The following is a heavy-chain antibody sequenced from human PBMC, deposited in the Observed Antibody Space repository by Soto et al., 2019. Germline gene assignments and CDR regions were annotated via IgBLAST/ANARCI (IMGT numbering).Heavy chain of an antibody. CDR2: ISWNDER. CDR3: AHRPPKYSTAWLAFDF. Sequence: QITLKESGPTLVKPTQTLTLTCTFSGFSLTTHEVGVGWIRQPPGKALEWLAFISWNDERRYSPSLKSRLTITKDTSKNHVVLAMTNVDPADTGTYFCAHRPPKYSTAWLAFDFWRQGTMVAVSS. J-gene: IGHJ3*01. D-gene: IGHD5-18*01. V-gene: IGHV2-5*01. CDR1: GFSLTTHEVG.